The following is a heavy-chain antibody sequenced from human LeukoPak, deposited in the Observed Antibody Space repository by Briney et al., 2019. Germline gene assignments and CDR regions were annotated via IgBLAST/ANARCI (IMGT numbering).Heavy chain of an antibody. V-gene: IGHV6-1*01. J-gene: IGHJ6*02. CDR1: GDTVSSNNAA. D-gene: IGHD6-19*01. CDR2: TYYRSKWYT. Sequence: SQTLSLTCAISGDTVSSNNAAWNWIRQSPSKGLEWLGRTYYRSKWYTDYAVSVKSRITINPGTSKNQFSLQLNSVTPEDTAVYYCARDTSGWRGYYYGMDVWGQGTTVTVSS. CDR3: ARDTSGWRGYYYGMDV.